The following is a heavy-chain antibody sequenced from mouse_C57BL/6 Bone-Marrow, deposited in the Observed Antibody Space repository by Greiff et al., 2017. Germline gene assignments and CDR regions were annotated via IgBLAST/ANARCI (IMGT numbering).Heavy chain of an antibody. CDR3: TRGRGIAAFYYYAMDY. CDR1: GFTFSSYA. J-gene: IGHJ4*01. V-gene: IGHV5-9-1*02. Sequence: EVKLLESGEGLVKPGGSLKLSCAASGFTFSSYAMSWVRQTPETRLEWVAYISSGRDYLYSADTVKGRFSISSANARHTLYLQMSSLKSEDTAMYYCTRGRGIAAFYYYAMDYWGQGTSVTVSS. CDR2: ISSGRDYL.